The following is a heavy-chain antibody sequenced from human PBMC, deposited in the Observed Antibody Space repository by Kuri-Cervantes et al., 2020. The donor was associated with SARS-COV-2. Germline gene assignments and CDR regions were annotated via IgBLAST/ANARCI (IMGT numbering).Heavy chain of an antibody. V-gene: IGHV3-7*03. Sequence: GGSLRLSCAASGFTFSSYGMHWVRQAPGKGLEWVANIKLDGSEKYYVGSVKGRFTISRDNSKNSLYLQMNSLTAEDTAVYYCATRSLDSWGQGTLVTVSS. CDR2: IKLDGSEK. J-gene: IGHJ4*02. CDR3: ATRSLDS. D-gene: IGHD1-26*01. CDR1: GFTFSSYG.